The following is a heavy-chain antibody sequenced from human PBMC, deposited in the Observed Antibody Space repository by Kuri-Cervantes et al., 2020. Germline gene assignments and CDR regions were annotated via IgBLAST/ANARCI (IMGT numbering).Heavy chain of an antibody. CDR2: IYYSGST. D-gene: IGHD6-13*01. CDR1: GGSISSYY. CDR3: VRDRKGGQQLVRSYYYYGMDV. Sequence: SETLSLTCTVSGGSISSYYWSWIRQPPGKGLEWIGYIYYSGSTNYNPSLKSRVTISVDTSKNQFSLKLSSVTAADTAVYYCVRDRKGGQQLVRSYYYYGMDVWGQGTTVTVSS. V-gene: IGHV4-59*01. J-gene: IGHJ6*02.